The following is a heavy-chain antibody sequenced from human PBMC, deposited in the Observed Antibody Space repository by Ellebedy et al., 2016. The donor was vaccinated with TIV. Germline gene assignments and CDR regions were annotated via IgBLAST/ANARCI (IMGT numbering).Heavy chain of an antibody. J-gene: IGHJ4*02. CDR1: GFTFSSSI. CDR3: AKVLGGAYSRWDC. D-gene: IGHD2-15*01. Sequence: PGGSLRLSCAASGFTFSSSILHWVRQAPGKGLEWVALISPDGRDKQYGDSVKGRSTISRDNSKNTLYLQMNSLRADDTAVYFCAKVLGGAYSRWDCWGQGTLVTVSS. V-gene: IGHV3-30*04. CDR2: ISPDGRDK.